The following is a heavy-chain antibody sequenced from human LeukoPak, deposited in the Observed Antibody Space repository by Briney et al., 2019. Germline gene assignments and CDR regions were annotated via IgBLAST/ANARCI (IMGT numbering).Heavy chain of an antibody. J-gene: IGHJ4*02. CDR2: ISYDGSNK. V-gene: IGHV3-30-3*01. CDR1: GFTFSSYA. Sequence: GGSLRLPCAASGFTFSSYAMHWVRQAPGKGLEWVAVISYDGSNKYYADSVKGRFTISRDNSKNTLYLQMNSLRAEDTAVYYCARDLHIVVVTAIYYWGQGTLVTVSS. D-gene: IGHD2-21*02. CDR3: ARDLHIVVVTAIYY.